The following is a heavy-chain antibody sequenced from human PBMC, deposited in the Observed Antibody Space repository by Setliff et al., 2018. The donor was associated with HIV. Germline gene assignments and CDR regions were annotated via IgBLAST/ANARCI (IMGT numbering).Heavy chain of an antibody. CDR3: ATFPTTVTALGSNY. V-gene: IGHV4-39*02. Sequence: SETLSLTCTVYGASISNSNSYWGWIRQPPGKRLEWLGSIYSSGSPSYNPSLSSRLTISVDTSKNHVSLRLSSVTAADTGVYYCATFPTTVTALGSNYWGQGTLVTVSS. D-gene: IGHD2-21*02. J-gene: IGHJ4*02. CDR2: IYSSGSP. CDR1: GASISNSNSY.